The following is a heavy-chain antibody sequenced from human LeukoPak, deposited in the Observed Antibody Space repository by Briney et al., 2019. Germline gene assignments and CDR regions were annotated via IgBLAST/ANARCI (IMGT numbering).Heavy chain of an antibody. J-gene: IGHJ4*02. CDR3: AKDSTYYYDSSGYYLY. Sequence: PGGSLRLSCAASGFTFSSYAMSWVRQAPGKGLEWVSSIGGRGGSTYYADSVKGRFTISRDNSKNTLYLQMNSLRAEDTAVYYCAKDSTYYYDSSGYYLYWGQGTLVTVSS. D-gene: IGHD3-22*01. CDR2: IGGRGGST. CDR1: GFTFSSYA. V-gene: IGHV3-23*01.